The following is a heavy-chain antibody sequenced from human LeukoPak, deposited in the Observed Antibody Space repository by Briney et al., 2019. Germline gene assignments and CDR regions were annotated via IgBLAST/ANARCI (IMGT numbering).Heavy chain of an antibody. Sequence: TGGSLRLSCAAPGFSFSSYSMNWVRQAPGRGLEWVSSISASGNHIYYADSVKGRFTISRDSAENSLYLQMNSLGAEDTAVYYCARGLYYYGTDAFDIWGQGTMVTVS. CDR1: GFSFSSYS. CDR3: ARGLYYYGTDAFDI. V-gene: IGHV3-21*01. J-gene: IGHJ3*02. CDR2: ISASGNHI. D-gene: IGHD3-16*01.